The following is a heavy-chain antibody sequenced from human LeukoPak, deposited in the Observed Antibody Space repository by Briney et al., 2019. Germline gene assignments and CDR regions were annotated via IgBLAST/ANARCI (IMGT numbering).Heavy chain of an antibody. J-gene: IGHJ6*03. V-gene: IGHV3-7*01. CDR3: ARDSATRYMDV. D-gene: IGHD6-25*01. Sequence: PGGSLRLSCAASGFTFSSYWMSWVRQAPGKGLEWVANIKHDGSVQYCVDSVKGRFTISRDNAKNSLYLQMNSLRAEDTAVYYCARDSATRYMDVWGKGTTVTISS. CDR2: IKHDGSVQ. CDR1: GFTFSSYW.